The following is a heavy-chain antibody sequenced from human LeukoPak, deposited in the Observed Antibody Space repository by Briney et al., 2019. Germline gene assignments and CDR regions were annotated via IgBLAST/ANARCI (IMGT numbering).Heavy chain of an antibody. J-gene: IGHJ4*02. CDR2: INPNSGDR. CDR3: ARDLTVQATAAIVYYFDY. Sequence: ASVKVSCKASGYTFTGYYMHWVRRAPGQGLEWLGWINPNSGDRNYAQKFQGRVTMTRDTSISTAHMELSGLTSDDAAVYYCARDLTVQATAAIVYYFDYWGQGTLVTVSS. CDR1: GYTFTGYY. D-gene: IGHD6-25*01. V-gene: IGHV1-2*02.